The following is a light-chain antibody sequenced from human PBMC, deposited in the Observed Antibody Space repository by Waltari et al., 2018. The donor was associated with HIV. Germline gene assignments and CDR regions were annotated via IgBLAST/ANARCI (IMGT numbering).Light chain of an antibody. Sequence: ERVMTQSPATLSVSPGERATLSCRASQSVSSNLAWYQQKPGQAPRLLIYGASTRATGIPARFSGSGSGTEFTLTISSLQSEDFVVYYCQQYNNWLQRTFGQGTKVEIK. CDR2: GAS. V-gene: IGKV3-15*01. CDR1: QSVSSN. CDR3: QQYNNWLQRT. J-gene: IGKJ1*01.